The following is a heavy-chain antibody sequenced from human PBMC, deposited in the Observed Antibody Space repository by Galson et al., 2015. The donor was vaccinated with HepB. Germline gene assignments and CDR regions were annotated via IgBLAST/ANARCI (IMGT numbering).Heavy chain of an antibody. Sequence: SLRLSCAASGLNFTNAWMNWVRQAPGKGLEWVGRIKDESDGGTTDYASPVKGRFAISRDDSKDTVYLHMYSLKNEDTAVYYCTTVWFAELSMRIFDYWGQGTLVTVSS. CDR1: GLNFTNAW. CDR2: IKDESDGGTT. CDR3: TTVWFAELSMRIFDY. D-gene: IGHD3-10*01. V-gene: IGHV3-15*01. J-gene: IGHJ4*02.